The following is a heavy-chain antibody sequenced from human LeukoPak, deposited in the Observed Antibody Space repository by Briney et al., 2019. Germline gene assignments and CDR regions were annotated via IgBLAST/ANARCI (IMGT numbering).Heavy chain of an antibody. CDR1: GGSISSYY. CDR3: ARGGEYSGYDFYYFDC. D-gene: IGHD5-12*01. CDR2: IYYSGST. Sequence: SETLSLTCTVSGGSISSYYWSWIWQPPGKGLEWIGYIYYSGSTNYNPSLKSRVTISVDTSKNQFSLKLSSVTAADTAVYYCARGGEYSGYDFYYFDCWGQGTLVTVSS. J-gene: IGHJ4*02. V-gene: IGHV4-59*01.